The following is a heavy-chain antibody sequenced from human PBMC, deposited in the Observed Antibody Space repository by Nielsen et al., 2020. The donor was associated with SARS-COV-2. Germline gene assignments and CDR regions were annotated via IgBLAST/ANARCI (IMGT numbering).Heavy chain of an antibody. V-gene: IGHV3-48*02. CDR1: GFTFSSYS. J-gene: IGHJ6*02. CDR3: ARDEWELVGYYYYGMDV. Sequence: GESLKISCAASGFTFSSYSMNWVRQAPGKGLEWVSYISSSSSTIYYADSVKGRFTLSRDNAKNSLYLQMNSLRDEDTAVYYCARDEWELVGYYYYGMDVWGQGTTVTVSS. D-gene: IGHD1-26*01. CDR2: ISSSSSTI.